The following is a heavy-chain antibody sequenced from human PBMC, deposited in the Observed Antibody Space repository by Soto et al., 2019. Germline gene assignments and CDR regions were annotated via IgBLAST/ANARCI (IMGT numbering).Heavy chain of an antibody. Sequence: GGSLRLSCAASGFTFSDYWMHWVRQDPGKGLVWVSHIDSDGSTTNYADSVKGRFAISRDNAKNTLYLQMNSLRAEDTAVYYCARDWGYPGYFDYWGQGTLVTVSS. CDR3: ARDWGYPGYFDY. D-gene: IGHD3-16*01. V-gene: IGHV3-74*01. CDR2: IDSDGSTT. CDR1: GFTFSDYW. J-gene: IGHJ4*02.